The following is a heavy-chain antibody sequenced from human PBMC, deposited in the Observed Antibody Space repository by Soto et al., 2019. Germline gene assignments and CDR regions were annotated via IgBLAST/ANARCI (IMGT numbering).Heavy chain of an antibody. CDR3: ARCRVAARDLPYWFDP. D-gene: IGHD6-6*01. V-gene: IGHV5-51*01. CDR1: GYSFTSYW. Sequence: GESLKISCKGSGYSFTSYWIGWVRQMPGKGLEWMGIIYPGDSDTRYSPSFQGQVTISADKSISTAYLQWSSLKASDTAMYYCARCRVAARDLPYWFDPWGQGTLVTVSS. J-gene: IGHJ5*02. CDR2: IYPGDSDT.